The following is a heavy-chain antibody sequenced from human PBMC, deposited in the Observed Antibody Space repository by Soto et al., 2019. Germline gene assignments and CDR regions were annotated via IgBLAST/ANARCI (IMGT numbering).Heavy chain of an antibody. CDR3: AKPPYSSSSYYYYGMDV. CDR1: GFTFSSYA. CDR2: ISGSGGTT. Sequence: GGSLRLSCAASGFTFSSYAMTWVHQAPGKGLEWVSAISGSGGTTYHADSVKGRFTISRDNSKNTLYLQMNSLRAEDAAVYYCAKPPYSSSSYYYYGMDVWGQGTTVTVSS. D-gene: IGHD6-6*01. J-gene: IGHJ6*02. V-gene: IGHV3-23*01.